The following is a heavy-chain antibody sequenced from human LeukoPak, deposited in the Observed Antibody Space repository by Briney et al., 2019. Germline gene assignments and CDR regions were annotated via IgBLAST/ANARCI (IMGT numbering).Heavy chain of an antibody. V-gene: IGHV4-38-2*02. D-gene: IGHD1-14*01. Sequence: SETLSLTCTVSSYSISSGYYWGWIRQPPGKGLEWIGSIYHSGSTYYNPSLKSRVTISVDTSKNQFSLKLSSVTAADTAVYYCARSLSNGRYEGVSDAFDIWGQGTMVTVSS. CDR1: SYSISSGYY. CDR3: ARSLSNGRYEGVSDAFDI. CDR2: IYHSGST. J-gene: IGHJ3*02.